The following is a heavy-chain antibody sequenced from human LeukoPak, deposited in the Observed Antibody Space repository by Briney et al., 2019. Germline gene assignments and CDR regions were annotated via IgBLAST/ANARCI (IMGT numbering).Heavy chain of an antibody. Sequence: GGSLRLSCAASGFTFSSYSMNWVRQAPGKGLERVSAISSSSSYIYYADSVKGRFTISRDNAKNSLYLQMNSLRAEDTAVYYCARDLPKGPYGSGSHFDYRGQGTLVTVSS. D-gene: IGHD3-10*01. CDR1: GFTFSSYS. J-gene: IGHJ4*02. CDR2: ISSSSSYI. V-gene: IGHV3-21*01. CDR3: ARDLPKGPYGSGSHFDY.